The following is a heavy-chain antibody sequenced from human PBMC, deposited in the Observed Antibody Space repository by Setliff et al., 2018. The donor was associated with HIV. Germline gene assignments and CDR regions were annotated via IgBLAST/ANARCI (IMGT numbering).Heavy chain of an antibody. CDR1: GYTFSSYS. V-gene: IGHV1-46*01. Sequence: ASVKVSCKASGYTFSSYSLHWVRQAPGQGLEWMGVINPHGGSTNYAQKFQGRVTMTRDTSTSTVYMELSSLRSDDTAVYYCARGFSRWYGAFDMWGQGTVVTVSS. CDR3: ARGFSRWYGAFDM. D-gene: IGHD6-13*01. J-gene: IGHJ3*02. CDR2: INPHGGST.